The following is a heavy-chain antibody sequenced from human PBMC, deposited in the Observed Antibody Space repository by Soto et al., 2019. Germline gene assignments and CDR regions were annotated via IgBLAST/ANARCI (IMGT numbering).Heavy chain of an antibody. V-gene: IGHV3-66*01. CDR2: IYSGGST. CDR3: ARDQMDTAMVTVDY. J-gene: IGHJ4*02. Sequence: EVQLVESGGGLVQPGGSLRLSCAASGFTVSSNYMSWVRQAPGKGLEWVSVIYSGGSTYYADSVKGRFTISRDNSKNTLYLQMNSLRAEGTAVYYCARDQMDTAMVTVDYWGQGTLVTVSS. CDR1: GFTVSSNY. D-gene: IGHD5-18*01.